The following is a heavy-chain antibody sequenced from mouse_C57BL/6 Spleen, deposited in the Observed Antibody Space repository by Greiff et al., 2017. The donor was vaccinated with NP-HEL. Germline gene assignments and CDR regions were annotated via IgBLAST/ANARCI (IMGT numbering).Heavy chain of an antibody. CDR1: GYTFTSYG. Sequence: QVQLQQSGAELARPGASVKLSCKASGYTFTSYGIRWVKQRTGQGLEWIGEIYPRHGNTYYTEKLKGKATLTADTSSSTAYMELSRLTSEYSAFDFCSRRAAQATGFADWGQATLVTFSA. V-gene: IGHV1-81*01. J-gene: IGHJ3*01. CDR2: IYPRHGNT. CDR3: SRRAAQATGFAD. D-gene: IGHD3-2*02.